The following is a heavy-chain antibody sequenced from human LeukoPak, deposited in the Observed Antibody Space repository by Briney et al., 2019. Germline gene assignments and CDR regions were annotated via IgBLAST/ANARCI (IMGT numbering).Heavy chain of an antibody. V-gene: IGHV5-51*01. CDR2: IYGADSTT. J-gene: IGHJ3*02. D-gene: IGHD5-24*01. Sequence: GESLKISCRGSGYSFTSYSIGWVRQMPGKGLEWMGIIYGADSTTKYSPVFEGQVTISGDRSINTVYLQWSSLRASDSAMYFCVRSPRDGYSDGVDDIWGQGTMVTVSS. CDR3: VRSPRDGYSDGVDDI. CDR1: GYSFTSYS.